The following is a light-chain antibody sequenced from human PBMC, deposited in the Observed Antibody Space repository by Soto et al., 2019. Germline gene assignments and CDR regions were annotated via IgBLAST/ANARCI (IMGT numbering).Light chain of an antibody. J-gene: IGKJ1*01. CDR2: GTS. CDR1: QSVSSGN. CDR3: QQYGNSPPT. Sequence: IVLTQSPGSLSLSPCQIATLSCSSSQSVSSGNLAWYQQKPGQAPRLLIYGTSNRATGIPDRFSGSGSGTDFTLTISRLEPEDFAVYHCQQYGNSPPTFGQGTKVDIK. V-gene: IGKV3-20*01.